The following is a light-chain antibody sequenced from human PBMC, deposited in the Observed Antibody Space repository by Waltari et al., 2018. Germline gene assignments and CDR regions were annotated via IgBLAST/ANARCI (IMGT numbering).Light chain of an antibody. J-gene: IGKJ4*01. V-gene: IGKV3-11*01. CDR3: QQRRNWPLT. CDR2: DTP. CDR1: QRGSDD. Sequence: SGRAAQRGSDDLAWDQQRPGRAPGLLIYDTPHRATGIPDRFSGSGSETDFTLTISSLEPEDFAVYYCQQRRNWPLTFGGGTKVEIK.